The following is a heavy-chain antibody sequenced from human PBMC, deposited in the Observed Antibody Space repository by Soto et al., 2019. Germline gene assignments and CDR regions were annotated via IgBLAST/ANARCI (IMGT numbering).Heavy chain of an antibody. Sequence: PGGSLRLSCAASGFTFSTYGMHWVRQAPGKGLEWVAVIWNDGSTKYYADSVKGRFTISRDNAKNSLYLQMNSLRAEDTAVYYCAKTWYSSGWYKDYYYYGMDVWGQGTTVTVSS. D-gene: IGHD6-19*01. CDR1: GFTFSTYG. CDR2: IWNDGSTK. J-gene: IGHJ6*02. CDR3: AKTWYSSGWYKDYYYYGMDV. V-gene: IGHV3-33*06.